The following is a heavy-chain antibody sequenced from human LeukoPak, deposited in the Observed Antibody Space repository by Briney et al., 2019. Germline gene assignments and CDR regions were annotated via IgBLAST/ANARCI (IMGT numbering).Heavy chain of an antibody. D-gene: IGHD1-26*01. CDR3: ARKTLGYMDV. V-gene: IGHV4-59*01. Sequence: PSETLSLTCTVSGGSISSYYWSWIRQPPGKGLEWIGYIYYSGSTNYNPSLKSRVTISVDTPKNQFSLKLSSVTAADTAVYYCARKTLGYMDVWGKGTTVTVSS. CDR1: GGSISSYY. CDR2: IYYSGST. J-gene: IGHJ6*03.